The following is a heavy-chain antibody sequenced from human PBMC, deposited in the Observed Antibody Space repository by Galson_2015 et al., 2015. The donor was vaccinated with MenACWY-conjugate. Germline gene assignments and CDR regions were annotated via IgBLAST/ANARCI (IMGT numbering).Heavy chain of an antibody. Sequence: SLRLSCAASGYTFSTYAMTWVRQAPGKGLEWVSSISSSGGRPYYADSVKGRFTISRDNSKNTLYLQMNNLRAEDTAVYYCARYNPSGPLDYWGQGTLVTVSS. V-gene: IGHV3-23*01. J-gene: IGHJ4*02. D-gene: IGHD1-14*01. CDR3: ARYNPSGPLDY. CDR1: GYTFSTYA. CDR2: ISSSGGRP.